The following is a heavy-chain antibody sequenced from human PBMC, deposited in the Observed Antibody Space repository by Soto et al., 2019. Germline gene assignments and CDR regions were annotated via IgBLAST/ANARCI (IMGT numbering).Heavy chain of an antibody. J-gene: IGHJ4*02. CDR3: ARTGGPIWSGSYIDS. D-gene: IGHD3-3*01. CDR1: GDSISSGDYY. Sequence: SETLSLTCIVSGDSISSGDYYWSWIRQPPGKGLEWIGYIYYSSTTYYNPSLKSRVTISVDKSKNQFSLKLSSVTAVDTAVYYCARTGGPIWSGSYIDSWGQGTLVTVSS. CDR2: IYYSSTT. V-gene: IGHV4-30-4*01.